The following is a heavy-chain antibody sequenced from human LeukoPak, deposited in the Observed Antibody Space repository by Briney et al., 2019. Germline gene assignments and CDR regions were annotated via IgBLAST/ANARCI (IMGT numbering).Heavy chain of an antibody. CDR2: INHIGST. CDR1: GGSFSGHY. Sequence: SETLSLTCAVYGGSFSGHYWSWIRQPPGKGLEWIGEINHIGSTAYNPSLKSRVIVSEDTSKNQFSLKLSSVTATDTAVYYCARTPTALVRGGYYFDNWGQGTLVTVSS. CDR3: ARTPTALVRGGYYFDN. D-gene: IGHD6-6*01. J-gene: IGHJ4*02. V-gene: IGHV4-34*01.